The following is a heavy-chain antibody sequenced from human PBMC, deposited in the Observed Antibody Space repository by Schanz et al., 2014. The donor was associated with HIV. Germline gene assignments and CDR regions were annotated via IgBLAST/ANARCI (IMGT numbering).Heavy chain of an antibody. D-gene: IGHD4-4*01. CDR3: ARDRLHPGNGMDV. J-gene: IGHJ6*02. Sequence: DVQLVESGGSLVQPGGSLRLSCAASGFRFRSYWMSWVRQAPGKGLDWVSTISGSDGDTYYADSVKGRFTISRDNSKNSLSLLIKSLRAEDAAVYYCARDRLHPGNGMDVWGQGTTVTVSS. V-gene: IGHV3-23*04. CDR1: GFRFRSYW. CDR2: ISGSDGDT.